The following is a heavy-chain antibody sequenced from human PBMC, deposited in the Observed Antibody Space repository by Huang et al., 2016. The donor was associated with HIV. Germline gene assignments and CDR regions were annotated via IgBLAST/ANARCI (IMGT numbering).Heavy chain of an antibody. Sequence: QVQLVQSGAEVKKPGASVKVSCKASGFNFNNYDFNWVRQASGQGLEWRGGRNPKSGNTGYAQKFKGRVTSTRNTAITTAYMELRSLRSEDTAVYYCARARGFLYDSTGYYSRYYFDSWGQGTLVTISS. CDR1: GFNFNNYD. CDR3: ARARGFLYDSTGYYSRYYFDS. V-gene: IGHV1-8*03. J-gene: IGHJ4*02. D-gene: IGHD3-22*01. CDR2: RNPKSGNT.